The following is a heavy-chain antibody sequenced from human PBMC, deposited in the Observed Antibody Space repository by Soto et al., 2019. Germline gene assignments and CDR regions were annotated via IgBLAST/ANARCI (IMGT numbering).Heavy chain of an antibody. CDR2: IYWDDDK. CDR3: AHLTSWGEGAPFDI. J-gene: IGHJ3*02. CDR1: GFSLSTSGVG. Sequence: QITLKESGPTLVKPTQTLTLTCIFSGFSLSTSGVGVGWIRQPLGKALEWLAVIYWDDDKRYSPSLKSRGTITRDTSKNQVVFTMTNMDPEDTGTFYCAHLTSWGEGAPFDIWGQGTKVTVSS. D-gene: IGHD3-16*01. V-gene: IGHV2-5*02.